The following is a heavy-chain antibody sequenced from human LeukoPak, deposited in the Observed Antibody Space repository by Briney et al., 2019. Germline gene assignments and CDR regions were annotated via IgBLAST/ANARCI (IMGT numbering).Heavy chain of an antibody. CDR1: GFTFSDYY. Sequence: GGSLRLSYAASGFTFSDYYMSWIRQAPGKGLEWLSYISSSGSTIYYADSVKGRFTISRDNAKHSLYLQMNSLRAEDTAVYYCARGSSSWTFDYWGQGTLVTVSS. D-gene: IGHD6-13*01. CDR2: ISSSGSTI. V-gene: IGHV3-11*01. CDR3: ARGSSSWTFDY. J-gene: IGHJ4*02.